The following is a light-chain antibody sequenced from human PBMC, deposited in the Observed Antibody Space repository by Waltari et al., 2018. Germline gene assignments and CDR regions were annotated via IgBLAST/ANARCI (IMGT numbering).Light chain of an antibody. Sequence: SYVLTQPPSVSVAPGETARITCGGDNIGSYSVHWYQQKPGQAPVLVIRYDSDRPSGIPERFSGSNSGNTATRTISRVEAGDEANYYCQVWHAAIDPGVFGTGTEVTV. CDR1: NIGSYS. J-gene: IGLJ1*01. CDR3: QVWHAAIDPGV. V-gene: IGLV3-21*04. CDR2: YDS.